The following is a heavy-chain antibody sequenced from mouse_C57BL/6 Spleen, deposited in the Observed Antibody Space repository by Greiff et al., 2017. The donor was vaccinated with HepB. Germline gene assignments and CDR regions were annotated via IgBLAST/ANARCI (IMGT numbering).Heavy chain of an antibody. Sequence: EVQRVESGPGLVKPSQSLSLTCSVTGYSITSGYYWNWIRQFPGNKLEWMGYISYDGSNNYNPSLKNRISITRDTSKNQFFLKLNSVTTEDTATYYCARGGRSSYWYFDVWGTGTTVTVSS. CDR3: ARGGRSSYWYFDV. V-gene: IGHV3-6*01. D-gene: IGHD1-1*01. CDR1: GYSITSGYY. CDR2: ISYDGSN. J-gene: IGHJ1*03.